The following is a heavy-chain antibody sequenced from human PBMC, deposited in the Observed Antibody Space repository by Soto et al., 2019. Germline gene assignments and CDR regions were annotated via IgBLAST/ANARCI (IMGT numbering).Heavy chain of an antibody. CDR3: ATLTGSH. D-gene: IGHD3-9*01. CDR2: VYWDDDK. J-gene: IGHJ4*02. CDR1: GFSLTANGVG. V-gene: IGHV2-5*02. Sequence: ITLKESGPPLVKPTQPLTRTCSFSGFSLTANGVGVGWFRQPPGLALEWLAMVYWDDDKHYSASLRSRLSITKDTSKSQVVLTMTNMDPVDTGTYYCATLTGSHWGQGALVTVSS.